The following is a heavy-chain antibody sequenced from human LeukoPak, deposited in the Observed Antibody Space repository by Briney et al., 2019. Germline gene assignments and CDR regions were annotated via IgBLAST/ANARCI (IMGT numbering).Heavy chain of an antibody. J-gene: IGHJ1*01. D-gene: IGHD2-15*01. V-gene: IGHV3-23*01. CDR2: ISNNGGYT. CDR1: GFTFSSSA. CDR3: AKQLGYCSDGSCYFPH. Sequence: GGSLRLSCAASGFTFSSSAMSWVRQAPGKGLEWVSAISNNGGYTYYADSVQGRFTISRDNSKSTLCLKMNSLGAEDTAVYYCAKQLGYCSDGSCYFPHWGQGTLVTVSS.